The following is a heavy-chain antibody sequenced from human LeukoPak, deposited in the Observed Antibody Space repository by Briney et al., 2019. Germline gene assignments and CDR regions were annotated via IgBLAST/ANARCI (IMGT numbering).Heavy chain of an antibody. CDR3: GKRYYGRGWFDP. J-gene: IGHJ5*02. D-gene: IGHD3-10*01. CDR2: INHSGST. Sequence: SETLSLTCTVSGGSISSSSYYWSWIRQPPGKGLEWIGEINHSGSTNYNPSLKSRVTISVDTSKNQFSLKLSSVTAADTAVYYCGKRYYGRGWFDPRGQGTLVTVSS. V-gene: IGHV4-39*07. CDR1: GGSISSSSYY.